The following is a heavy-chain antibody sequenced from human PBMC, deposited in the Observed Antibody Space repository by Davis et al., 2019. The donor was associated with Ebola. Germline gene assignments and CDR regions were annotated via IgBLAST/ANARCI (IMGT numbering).Heavy chain of an antibody. CDR2: IVVGSGNT. CDR1: GFTFTSSA. CDR3: AAGRYSSGWSNDY. Sequence: SVKVSCKASGFTFTSSAMQWVRQARGQRLEWIGWIVVGSGNTNYAQKFQERVTITRDMSTSTAYMELSSLRSEDTAVYYCAAGRYSSGWSNDYWGQGTLVTVSS. D-gene: IGHD6-19*01. J-gene: IGHJ4*02. V-gene: IGHV1-58*02.